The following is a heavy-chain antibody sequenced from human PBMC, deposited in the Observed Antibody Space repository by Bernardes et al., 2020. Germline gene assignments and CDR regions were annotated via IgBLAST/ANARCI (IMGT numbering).Heavy chain of an antibody. CDR3: ARAYSSGWYRVDAFDI. CDR2: IYYSGST. CDR1: GGSISSYY. V-gene: IGHV4-59*01. D-gene: IGHD6-19*01. Sequence: SETLSLTCTVSGGSISSYYWSWIRQPPGKGLEWIGYIYYSGSTNYNPSLKSRVTISVDTSKNQFSLKLSSVTAADTAVYYCARAYSSGWYRVDAFDIWGQGTMVTVSS. J-gene: IGHJ3*02.